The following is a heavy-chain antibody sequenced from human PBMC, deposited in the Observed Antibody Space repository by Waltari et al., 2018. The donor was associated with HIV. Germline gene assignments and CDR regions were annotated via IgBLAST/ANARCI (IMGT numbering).Heavy chain of an antibody. V-gene: IGHV2-5*01. CDR1: GFSLSTSGMG. CDR3: AHPSQGGSYDY. J-gene: IGHJ4*02. Sequence: QITLKESGPTLVKPTQTLRLTCPFSGFSLSTSGMGVGWIRQPPGKALEWLALIYWNDDRRFSPSLKSRLTITKDTSANQVVLTLTNMDPVDTATYYCAHPSQGGSYDYWGQGTLVTVSS. CDR2: IYWNDDR. D-gene: IGHD3-16*01.